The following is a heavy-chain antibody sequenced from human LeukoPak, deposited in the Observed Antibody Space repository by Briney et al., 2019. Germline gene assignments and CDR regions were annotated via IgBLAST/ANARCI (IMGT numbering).Heavy chain of an antibody. V-gene: IGHV3-64*01. D-gene: IGHD3-3*01. CDR3: AREAQNYDFWSGGYYYYYMDV. CDR1: GFTFSSYA. CDR2: ISSNGGST. Sequence: SGGSLRLSCAASGFTFSSYAMHWVRQAPGKGLEYVSAISSNGGSTYYANSVKGRFTISRDNSKNTLYLQMGSLRAEDMAVYYCAREAQNYDFWSGGYYYYYMDVWGKGTTVTVSS. J-gene: IGHJ6*03.